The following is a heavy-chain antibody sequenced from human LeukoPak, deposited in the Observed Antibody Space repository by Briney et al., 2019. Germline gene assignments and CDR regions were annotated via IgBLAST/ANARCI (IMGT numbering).Heavy chain of an antibody. CDR3: ARGSGLVFDAFDI. CDR1: GGSFSGYY. D-gene: IGHD5-12*01. CDR2: INHSGST. Sequence: SETLSLTCAVYGGSFSGYYWSWIRQPPGKGLEWIGEINHSGSTNYNPSPKSRVTISVDTSKNQFSLKLSSVTAADTAVYYCARGSGLVFDAFDIWGQGTMVTVSS. J-gene: IGHJ3*02. V-gene: IGHV4-34*01.